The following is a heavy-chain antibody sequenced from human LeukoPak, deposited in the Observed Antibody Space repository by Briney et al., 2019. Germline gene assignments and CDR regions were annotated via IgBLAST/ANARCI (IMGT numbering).Heavy chain of an antibody. V-gene: IGHV3-21*01. J-gene: IGHJ5*02. D-gene: IGHD2-15*01. CDR3: ARDGPYCSGGSCYPNWFDP. Sequence: PGGSLRLSCAASGFTFSSYEMNWVRQAPGKGLEWFSSISSSSSYIYYADSVKGRFTISRDNAKNSLYLQMNSLRAEDTAVYYCARDGPYCSGGSCYPNWFDPWGQGTLVTVSS. CDR2: ISSSSSYI. CDR1: GFTFSSYE.